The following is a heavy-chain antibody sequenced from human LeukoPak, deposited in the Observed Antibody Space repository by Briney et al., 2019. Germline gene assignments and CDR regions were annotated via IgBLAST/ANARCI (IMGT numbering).Heavy chain of an antibody. CDR3: ARGGHKVDMATINAFDI. Sequence: NPSQTLSLTCTVSGGSISSGDYYWSWIRQPPGKGLEWIGYIYYSGSTYYNPSLKSRVTISVDTSKNQFSLKLSSVTAADTAVYYCARGGHKVDMATINAFDIWGQGTMVTVSS. D-gene: IGHD5-24*01. CDR2: IYYSGST. J-gene: IGHJ3*02. V-gene: IGHV4-30-4*01. CDR1: GGSISSGDYY.